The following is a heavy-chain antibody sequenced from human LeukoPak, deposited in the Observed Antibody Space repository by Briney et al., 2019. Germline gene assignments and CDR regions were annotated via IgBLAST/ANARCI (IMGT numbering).Heavy chain of an antibody. CDR2: INPSGGST. CDR3: AIYCSSTSCSFDY. J-gene: IGHJ4*02. Sequence: APVKVSCKASGYTFTSYYMHWVRQAPGQGLEWMGIINPSGGSTSYAQKFQGRVTMTRDMSTSTVYMELSSLRSEDTAVYYCAIYCSSTSCSFDYWGQGTLVTVSS. CDR1: GYTFTSYY. D-gene: IGHD2-2*01. V-gene: IGHV1-46*01.